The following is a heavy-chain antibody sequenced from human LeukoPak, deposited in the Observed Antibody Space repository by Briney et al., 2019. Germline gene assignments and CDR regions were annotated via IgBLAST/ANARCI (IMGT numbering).Heavy chain of an antibody. D-gene: IGHD1-26*01. V-gene: IGHV4-59*10. J-gene: IGHJ4*02. CDR3: ARTSGSYGFDY. CDR1: GGSFSGYY. CDR2: IYTSGST. Sequence: PLETLSLTCAVYGGSFSGYYWSWIRQPAGKGLEWIGRIYTSGSTNYNPSLKSRVTMSVDTSKNQFSLKLSSVTAADTAVYYCARTSGSYGFDYWGQGTLVTVSS.